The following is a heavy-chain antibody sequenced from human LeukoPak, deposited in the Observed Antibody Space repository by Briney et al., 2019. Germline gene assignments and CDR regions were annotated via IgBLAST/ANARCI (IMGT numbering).Heavy chain of an antibody. CDR1: GFTFDDYA. V-gene: IGHV3-9*03. CDR2: ISWNSGSI. J-gene: IGHJ3*02. Sequence: PGGSLRLSCAASGFTFDDYAMHWVRQAPGKGLEWVSGISWNSGSIGYADSVKGRFTISRDNAKNSLYLQMNSLRAEDMALYYCAKDMRTMIGSVAFDIWGQGTMVTVSS. CDR3: AKDMRTMIGSVAFDI. D-gene: IGHD3-22*01.